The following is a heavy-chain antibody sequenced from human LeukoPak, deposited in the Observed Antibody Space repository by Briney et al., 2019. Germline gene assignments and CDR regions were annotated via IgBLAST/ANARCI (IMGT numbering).Heavy chain of an antibody. CDR3: ARHIYYDILTGPYGMDV. D-gene: IGHD3-9*01. J-gene: IGHJ6*02. CDR1: GYSFASYW. Sequence: GESLKISCKGSGYSFASYWIGWVRQMPGKGLEWMGIIYPGDSDTRYSPSFQGQVTISADKSISTAYLQWSSLKASDTAMYYCARHIYYDILTGPYGMDVWGQGTTVTVSS. CDR2: IYPGDSDT. V-gene: IGHV5-51*01.